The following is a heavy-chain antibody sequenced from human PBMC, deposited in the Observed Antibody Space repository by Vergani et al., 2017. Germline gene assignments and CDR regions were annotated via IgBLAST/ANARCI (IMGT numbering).Heavy chain of an antibody. J-gene: IGHJ3*02. CDR3: ARDHTFYGDYDAFDI. CDR1: GYTFTGYY. V-gene: IGHV1-2*02. Sequence: QVQLVQSGAEVKKPGASVKVSCKASGYTFTGYYMHWVRQAPGQGLEWMGWINPNSGGTNYAQKFQGRVTMTRDTSISTAYMELSRLRSDDTAVYYCARDHTFYGDYDAFDIWGQGTMVTVSS. D-gene: IGHD4-17*01. CDR2: INPNSGGT.